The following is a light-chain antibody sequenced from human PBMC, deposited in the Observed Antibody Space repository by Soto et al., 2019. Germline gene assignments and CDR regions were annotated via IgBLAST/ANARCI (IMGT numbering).Light chain of an antibody. CDR3: QPYDSSLSGSI. CDR1: SSNIGAGYD. Sequence: QSVLTQPPSVSGAPGQRVTISCTGSSSNIGAGYDVHWYQQLPGTAPKLLIYGNSNRPSGVPDRCTGAKSGTSASLAITGLPADYGADYYSQPYDSSLSGSIFGGGTKLTVL. J-gene: IGLJ2*01. CDR2: GNS. V-gene: IGLV1-40*01.